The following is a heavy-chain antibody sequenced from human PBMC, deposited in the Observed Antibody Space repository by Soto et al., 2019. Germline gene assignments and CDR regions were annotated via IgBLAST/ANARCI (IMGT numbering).Heavy chain of an antibody. CDR3: RSGSSLAS. CDR1: GFIFSSFA. D-gene: IGHD2-15*01. J-gene: IGHJ5*02. Sequence: EVQVVESGGGLVQPGGSLRLSCSASGFIFSSFAMHWVRQAPGKGLEYVSFISAYGGSTYYADSVKGRFTVSRDDSKNSLYLHMTSLRLEDTALYYCRSGSSLASWGQGTLVTVSS. CDR2: ISAYGGST. V-gene: IGHV3-64D*06.